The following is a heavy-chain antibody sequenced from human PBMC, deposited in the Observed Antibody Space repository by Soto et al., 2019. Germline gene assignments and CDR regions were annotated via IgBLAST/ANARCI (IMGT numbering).Heavy chain of an antibody. CDR3: ARGKRLVATPFDY. V-gene: IGHV3-53*01. Sequence: GSLRLSCAASGFTVSSNYMSWVRQAPGKGLEWVSVIYSGGSTYYADFVKGRFTISRDNSKNTLYLQMNSLRAEDTAVYYCARGKRLVATPFDYWGQGTLVTVSS. CDR2: IYSGGST. D-gene: IGHD5-12*01. CDR1: GFTVSSNY. J-gene: IGHJ4*02.